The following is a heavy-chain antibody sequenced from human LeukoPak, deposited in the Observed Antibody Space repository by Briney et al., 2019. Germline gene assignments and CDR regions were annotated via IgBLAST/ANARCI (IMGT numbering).Heavy chain of an antibody. J-gene: IGHJ6*03. D-gene: IGHD2-2*01. Sequence: TGGSLRLSCAASGFTFSSYAMHWVRQAPGKGLEWVAVISYDGSNKYYADSVKGRFTISRDNSKNTLYLQMNSLRAEDTAVYYCARDKEYQLLIGYYYYYMDVWGKGTTVTVSS. CDR3: ARDKEYQLLIGYYYYYMDV. CDR2: ISYDGSNK. CDR1: GFTFSSYA. V-gene: IGHV3-30-3*01.